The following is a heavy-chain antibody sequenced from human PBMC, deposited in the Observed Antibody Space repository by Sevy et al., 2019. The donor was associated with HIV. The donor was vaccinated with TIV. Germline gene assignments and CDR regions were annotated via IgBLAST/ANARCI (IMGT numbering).Heavy chain of an antibody. CDR1: GFTFGTYN. CDR3: ARDYYRSGSYSFDL. Sequence: GGSLRLSCAASGFTFGTYNMNWVRQAPGKGPEWLSYISSSSTTIDYADSVKGRFTSSRDNAKGTLYLQMNSLRAEDSAVYYCARDYYRSGSYSFDLWGRRTLVTVSS. V-gene: IGHV3-48*01. J-gene: IGHJ5*02. CDR2: ISSSSTTI. D-gene: IGHD3-10*01.